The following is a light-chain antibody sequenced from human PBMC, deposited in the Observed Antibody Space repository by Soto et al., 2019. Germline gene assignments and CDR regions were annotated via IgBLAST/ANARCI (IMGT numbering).Light chain of an antibody. CDR3: MQRIEFPLT. CDR2: TVS. CDR1: QSLLDSDDGNTY. J-gene: IGKJ4*01. V-gene: IGKV2-40*01. Sequence: DIVMTQAPLSLTVTPGEPASISCRASQSLLDSDDGNTYLDWYLQKPEQSQQLLIYTVSYRASGVPDRFSGSGSGTDFTLKISRVEAEDVGVYYCMQRIEFPLTFGGGTKVDIK.